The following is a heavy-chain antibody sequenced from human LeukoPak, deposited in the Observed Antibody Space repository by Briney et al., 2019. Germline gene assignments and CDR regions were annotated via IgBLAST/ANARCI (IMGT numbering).Heavy chain of an antibody. CDR3: ARDRREQWLKDSFDI. J-gene: IGHJ3*02. Sequence: PGGSLRLSCAASGFPFSSYSMNWVRQAPGKGLEWVSVISVGSNNFYYADSVKGRFTISRDNARNSLYLQMNSLRAEDAAVYYCARDRREQWLKDSFDIWGQGTMVTVSS. V-gene: IGHV3-21*01. CDR1: GFPFSSYS. D-gene: IGHD6-19*01. CDR2: ISVGSNNF.